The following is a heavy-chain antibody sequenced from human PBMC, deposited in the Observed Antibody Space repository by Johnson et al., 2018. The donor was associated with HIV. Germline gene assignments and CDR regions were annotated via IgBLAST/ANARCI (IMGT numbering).Heavy chain of an antibody. CDR2: IKSKTDGGTT. CDR3: SIDPIFLGYWYHSSP. J-gene: IGHJ3*01. Sequence: MQLVESGGDLVKPGGSLRLSCAASGFTFSNAWMSWVRQAPGKGLEWVGRIKSKTDGGTTDYAAPLKGRFSISRDDSKTTVYLQMNSLKTDDTAVYFCSIDPIFLGYWYHSSPWGQGTMVTVSS. CDR1: GFTFSNAW. D-gene: IGHD2-2*01. V-gene: IGHV3-15*01.